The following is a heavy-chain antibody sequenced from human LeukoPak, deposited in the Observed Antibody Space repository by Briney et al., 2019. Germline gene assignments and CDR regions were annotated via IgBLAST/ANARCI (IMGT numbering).Heavy chain of an antibody. Sequence: SETLSLTCTVSGGSISSSSYYWSWIRQPPGKGLEWIGYIYYSGSTNYNPSLKSRVTISVDTSKNQFSLKLSSVTAADTAVYYCARDSRRYSSSWYAGFDYWGQGTLVTVSS. CDR1: GGSISSSSYY. J-gene: IGHJ4*02. V-gene: IGHV4-61*01. CDR2: IYYSGST. CDR3: ARDSRRYSSSWYAGFDY. D-gene: IGHD6-13*01.